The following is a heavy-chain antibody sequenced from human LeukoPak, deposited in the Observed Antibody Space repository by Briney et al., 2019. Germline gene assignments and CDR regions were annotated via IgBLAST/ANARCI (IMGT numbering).Heavy chain of an antibody. J-gene: IGHJ4*02. V-gene: IGHV1-3*01. D-gene: IGHD2-15*01. CDR1: GYTFTTYA. CDR3: ARDSTKKALVVPATPHY. CDR2: INAGNGNT. Sequence: ASVKVSCKASGYTFTTYAMHWVRQAPGQRLEWIGWINAGNGNTKYSQKFQDRVTITRDTSANTAYMELSSLRSEDTAVYYCARDSTKKALVVPATPHYWGQGTLVTVTS.